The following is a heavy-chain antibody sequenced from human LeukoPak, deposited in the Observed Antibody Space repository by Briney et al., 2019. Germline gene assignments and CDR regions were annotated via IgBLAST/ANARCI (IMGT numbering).Heavy chain of an antibody. Sequence: ASVKVSCKASGYTFTGYYMHWVRQAPGQGLEWMGWINPNSGGTNYTQKFQGRVTMTRDTSISTAYMELSRLRSDDTAVYYCARLSGVEVAGVDYYYGMDVWGQGTTVTVSS. D-gene: IGHD6-19*01. CDR2: INPNSGGT. CDR1: GYTFTGYY. J-gene: IGHJ6*02. V-gene: IGHV1-2*02. CDR3: ARLSGVEVAGVDYYYGMDV.